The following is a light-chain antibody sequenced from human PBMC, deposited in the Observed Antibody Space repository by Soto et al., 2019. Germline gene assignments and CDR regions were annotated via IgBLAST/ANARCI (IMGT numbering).Light chain of an antibody. Sequence: DIQMTQSPSTLSSSVGDRVTITCRASPYISSWLAWYQQKPGKAPKLLIYKASSLERGVPSRFSGSGSETEFPLTISSLQPDDFATYYFQQYNSQRTFGQGTKVEIK. V-gene: IGKV1-5*03. J-gene: IGKJ1*01. CDR3: QQYNSQRT. CDR2: KAS. CDR1: PYISSW.